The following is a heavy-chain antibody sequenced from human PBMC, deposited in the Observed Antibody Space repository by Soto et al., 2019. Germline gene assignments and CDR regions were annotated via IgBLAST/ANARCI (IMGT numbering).Heavy chain of an antibody. CDR1: GFTFSSYG. CDR2: IWYDGSNK. CDR3: ARDQYYYDSSGSPEGMDV. V-gene: IGHV3-33*01. D-gene: IGHD3-22*01. Sequence: XVSLRLSCAASGFTFSSYGMHWVRQAPGKGLEWVAVIWYDGSNKYYADSVKGRFTISRDNSKNTLYLQMNSLRAEDTAVYYCARDQYYYDSSGSPEGMDVWGQGTTVTVSS. J-gene: IGHJ6*02.